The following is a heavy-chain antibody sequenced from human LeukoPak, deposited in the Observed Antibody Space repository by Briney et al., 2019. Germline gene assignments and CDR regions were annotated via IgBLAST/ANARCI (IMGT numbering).Heavy chain of an antibody. CDR2: ITNDESAT. V-gene: IGHV3-74*01. J-gene: IGHJ2*01. CDR3: ARDASPGYFDL. CDR1: GFTFSNYW. Sequence: PGGSLRLSCAVSGFTFSNYWMHWVRQGPGKGLAWVSRITNDESATGYADSVKGRFTISRDNAKNTLYLHMDSLSPEDTAVYYCARDASPGYFDLWGRGTLVTVSS. D-gene: IGHD2-15*01.